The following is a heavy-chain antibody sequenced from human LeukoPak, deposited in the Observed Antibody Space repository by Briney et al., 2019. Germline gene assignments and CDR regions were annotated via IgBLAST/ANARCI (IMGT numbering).Heavy chain of an antibody. V-gene: IGHV3-9*01. CDR3: AKDMGDAGGLDTDMVRVAFDY. CDR2: ISWNSGSI. Sequence: GGSLRLSCAASGFTFDDYAMHWVRQAPGKGLEWVSGISWNSGSIGYADSVKGRFTISRDNAKNSLYLQMNSLRAEDTALYYCAKDMGDAGGLDTDMVRVAFDYWGQGTLVTVSS. J-gene: IGHJ4*02. CDR1: GFTFDDYA. D-gene: IGHD5-18*01.